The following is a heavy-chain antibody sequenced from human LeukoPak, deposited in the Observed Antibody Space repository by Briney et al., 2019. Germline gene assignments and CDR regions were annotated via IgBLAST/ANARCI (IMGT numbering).Heavy chain of an antibody. D-gene: IGHD3-10*01. CDR2: ISYDGSNK. CDR1: GFTFSSYG. J-gene: IGHJ4*02. V-gene: IGHV3-30*03. CDR3: ARAPNYGSGNYYDY. Sequence: GRSLRLSCAAPGFTFSSYGMHWVRQAPGKGLEWVAVISYDGSNKYYADSVKGRFTISRDNSKNTLYLQMNSLRVEDTAVYYCARAPNYGSGNYYDYWGQGTLVTVSS.